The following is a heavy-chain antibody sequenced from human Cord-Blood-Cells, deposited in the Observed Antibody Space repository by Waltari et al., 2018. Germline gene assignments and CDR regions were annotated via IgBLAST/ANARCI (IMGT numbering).Heavy chain of an antibody. CDR2: IYPGDSDT. D-gene: IGHD6-13*01. V-gene: IGHV5-51*01. CDR3: AGSTRYSSSWYLDAFDI. CDR1: GYSFTSYW. J-gene: IGHJ3*02. Sequence: EVQLVQSGAEVKKPGESLKISCKGSGYSFTSYWIGWVRQMPGTGLEWMGIIYPGDSDTRFSPSFQGQVTISADKSISTAYLQGSSLKASETAMYYCAGSTRYSSSWYLDAFDIWGQGTMVTVSS.